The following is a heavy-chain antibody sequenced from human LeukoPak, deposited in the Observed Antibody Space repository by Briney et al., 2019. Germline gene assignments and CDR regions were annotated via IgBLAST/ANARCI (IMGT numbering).Heavy chain of an antibody. V-gene: IGHV1-18*01. CDR3: ARRSSSSGYYYMDV. D-gene: IGHD6-6*01. J-gene: IGHJ6*03. CDR2: ISAYNGNT. CDR1: GYTFTSYG. Sequence: GASVKVSCKASGYTFTSYGTSWVRQAPGQGLEWMGWISAYNGNTNYAQKLQSRVTMTTDTSTSTAYMGLRSLRSDDTAVYYCARRSSSSGYYYMDVWGKGTTVTVSS.